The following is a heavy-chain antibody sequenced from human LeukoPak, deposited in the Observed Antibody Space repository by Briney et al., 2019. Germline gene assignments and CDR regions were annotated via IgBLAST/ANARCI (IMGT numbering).Heavy chain of an antibody. V-gene: IGHV3-7*03. CDR2: IKQDGSEK. Sequence: GGSLRLSCAASVFTLSRYWMTWVRQAPGKGVEWVAHIKQDGSEKYYVDSVKGRFTISRDNAKNSLYLQMNRLRAEDTALYLCSRASDISVAAYFDYWGQGTLVTVSS. CDR1: VFTLSRYW. CDR3: SRASDISVAAYFDY. J-gene: IGHJ4*02. D-gene: IGHD6-19*01.